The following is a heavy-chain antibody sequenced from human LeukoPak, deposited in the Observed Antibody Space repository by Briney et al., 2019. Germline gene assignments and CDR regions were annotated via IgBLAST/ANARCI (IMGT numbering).Heavy chain of an antibody. CDR2: IYYSGST. V-gene: IGHV4-59*12. D-gene: IGHD3-9*01. Sequence: PSETLSLTCTVSGGSISSYYWSWIRQPPGKGLEWIGYIYYSGSTNYNPSLKSRVTMSVDTSKNQFSLKLSSVTAADTAVYYCARDYDILTGYHDYWGQGTLVTVSS. J-gene: IGHJ4*02. CDR1: GGSISSYY. CDR3: ARDYDILTGYHDY.